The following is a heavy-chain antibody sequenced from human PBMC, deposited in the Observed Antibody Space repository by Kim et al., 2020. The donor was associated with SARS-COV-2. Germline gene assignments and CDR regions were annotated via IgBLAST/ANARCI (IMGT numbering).Heavy chain of an antibody. CDR3: ARDYYDSSGYYYDFFDY. J-gene: IGHJ4*02. V-gene: IGHV1-69*13. Sequence: SVKVSCKASGGTFSSYAISWVRQAPGQGLEWMGGIIPIFGTANYAQKFQGRVTITADEFTSTAYMELSSLRSEDTAVYYCARDYYDSSGYYYDFFDYWGQGTLVTVSS. CDR2: IIPIFGTA. D-gene: IGHD3-22*01. CDR1: GGTFSSYA.